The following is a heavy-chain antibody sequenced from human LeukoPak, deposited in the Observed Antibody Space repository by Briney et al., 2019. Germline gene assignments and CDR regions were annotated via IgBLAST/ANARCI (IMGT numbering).Heavy chain of an antibody. CDR2: IKQDGSEK. V-gene: IGHV3-7*03. CDR3: ARRGYSSSWTAFAY. Sequence: GGSLRLSCAASGFTFSSYWMSWVRQAPGKGLEWVANIKQDGSEKYYVDSVKGRFTISRDNAKNSLYLQMNSLRDEDTAIYYCARRGYSSSWTAFAYWGRGILVTVSS. J-gene: IGHJ4*02. D-gene: IGHD2-2*01. CDR1: GFTFSSYW.